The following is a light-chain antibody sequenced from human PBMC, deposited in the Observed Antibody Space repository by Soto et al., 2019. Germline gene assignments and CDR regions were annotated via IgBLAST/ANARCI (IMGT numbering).Light chain of an antibody. CDR1: RSISNY. V-gene: IGKV1-39*01. CDR3: QQSYSVPR. J-gene: IGKJ1*01. Sequence: DILMTQSPSSLSASVGDRVTITCRASRSISNYLNWYQQKSGKAPRLLIYAASSLQTGVPSRFSGTGAGTAFTLTITSLQPEDSATYYCQQSYSVPRFGQGTRV. CDR2: AAS.